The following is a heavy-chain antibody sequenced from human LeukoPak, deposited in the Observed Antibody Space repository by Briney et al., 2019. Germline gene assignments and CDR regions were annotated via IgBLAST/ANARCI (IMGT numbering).Heavy chain of an antibody. Sequence: PGGSLRLSCAASGFTFSSYSMNWVRQAPGKGLEWVSSISSSSSYIYYADSVKGRFTISRDNAKNSLYLQMNSLRAEDTAVYYCARALQSVVVPAASMVRGVTKPAYYYGMDVWGQGTTVTVSS. CDR1: GFTFSSYS. D-gene: IGHD2-2*01. J-gene: IGHJ6*02. V-gene: IGHV3-21*01. CDR3: ARALQSVVVPAASMVRGVTKPAYYYGMDV. CDR2: ISSSSSYI.